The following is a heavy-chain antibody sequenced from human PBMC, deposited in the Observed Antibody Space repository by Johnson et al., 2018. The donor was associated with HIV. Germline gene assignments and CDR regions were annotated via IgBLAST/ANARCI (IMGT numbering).Heavy chain of an antibody. CDR1: GFTFSNAW. V-gene: IGHV3-15*01. CDR3: AKAGGYDSSGLNDAFDI. D-gene: IGHD3-22*01. CDR2: IKSKTDGGTT. J-gene: IGHJ3*02. Sequence: VQLVESGGGLVKPGGSLRLSCAASGFTFSNAWMSWVRQAPGKGLEWVGRIKSKTDGGTTDYAAPVTGRFTISRDDSKNTLYLQMNSLKTEDTAVYYCAKAGGYDSSGLNDAFDIWGQGTMVTVSS.